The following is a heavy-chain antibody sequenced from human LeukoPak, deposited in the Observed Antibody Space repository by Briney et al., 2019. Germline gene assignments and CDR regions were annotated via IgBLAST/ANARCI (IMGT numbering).Heavy chain of an antibody. Sequence: RPGGSLRLSCAASGFTFSSHAISSVRQAPGKGLGWVSAISGSAGSTYYADSVKGRFTLSRDNSKNPLYLQITSLRAEDTAVYYCAKDAYYYGSGIHDYWGQGTLVTVSS. D-gene: IGHD3-10*01. J-gene: IGHJ4*02. CDR1: GFTFSSHA. CDR3: AKDAYYYGSGIHDY. V-gene: IGHV3-23*01. CDR2: ISGSAGST.